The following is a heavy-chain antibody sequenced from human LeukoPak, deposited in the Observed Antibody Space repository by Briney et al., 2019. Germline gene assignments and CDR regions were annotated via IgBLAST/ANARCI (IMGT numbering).Heavy chain of an antibody. D-gene: IGHD3-22*01. CDR2: ISYDGSNK. Sequence: GGSLRLSCAASGFTFSSFGMHWVRQAPGKGLEWVAVISYDGSNKYYADSVKGRFTISRDNSKNTLYLQMNSLRAEDTAVYYCAKEWGDDSSGYPPRGDPFDYWGQGTLVTVSS. J-gene: IGHJ4*02. CDR3: AKEWGDDSSGYPPRGDPFDY. V-gene: IGHV3-30*18. CDR1: GFTFSSFG.